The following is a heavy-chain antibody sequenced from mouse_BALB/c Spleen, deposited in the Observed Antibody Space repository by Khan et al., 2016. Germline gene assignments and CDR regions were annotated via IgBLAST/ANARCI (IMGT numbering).Heavy chain of an antibody. CDR2: INPDSSTI. D-gene: IGHD1-2*01. CDR3: ARLHCYGRFAY. Sequence: EVKLLESGGGLVQPGGSLKLSCAASGFDFSRYWMSWVRQAPGKGLEWIGEINPDSSTINYTPSLKDKFIISRDNAKNPLYLQMSKVRSEDTALYYCARLHCYGRFAYWGQGTLVTVSA. CDR1: GFDFSRYW. V-gene: IGHV4-1*02. J-gene: IGHJ3*01.